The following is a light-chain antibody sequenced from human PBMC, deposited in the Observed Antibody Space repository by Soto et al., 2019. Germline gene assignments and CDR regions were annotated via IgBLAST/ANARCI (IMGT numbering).Light chain of an antibody. V-gene: IGKV1-5*01. Sequence: DIQMPQSPSTLPASVGDSVPITCRASQSISRSLAWYQQKPGKAPKLLIYDASSLKSGVPSRFRGSRSGTEVTLTISSLQPDDVATYYCQQYNSSSWTFGQGTKVDIK. CDR3: QQYNSSSWT. J-gene: IGKJ1*01. CDR1: QSISRS. CDR2: DAS.